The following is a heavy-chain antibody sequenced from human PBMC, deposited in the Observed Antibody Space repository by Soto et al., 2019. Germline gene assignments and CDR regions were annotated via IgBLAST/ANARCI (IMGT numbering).Heavy chain of an antibody. V-gene: IGHV1-69*01. CDR2: IIPIFGTA. D-gene: IGHD6-13*01. CDR3: ARDSAGRFYYYYYGMDV. CDR1: GGTFSSYA. J-gene: IGHJ6*02. Sequence: QVQLVQSGAEVKKPGSSVKVSCKASGGTFSSYAISWVRQAPGQGLEWMGGIIPIFGTANYAQKFQGRVTITADESTSTAYMELSSLISEDTAVYYCARDSAGRFYYYYYGMDVWGQGTTVTVSS.